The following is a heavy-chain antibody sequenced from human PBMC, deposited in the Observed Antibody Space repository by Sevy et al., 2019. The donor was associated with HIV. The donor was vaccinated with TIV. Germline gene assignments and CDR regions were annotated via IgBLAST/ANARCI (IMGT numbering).Heavy chain of an antibody. D-gene: IGHD3-22*01. CDR1: GFTFSSYA. Sequence: GGCLRLSCAASGFTFSSYAMHWVRQAPGKGLEWVAVISYDGSNKYYADAVKGRFTISRDNSKNTLYLQMNSLRAEDTAVYYCAILPADYYDSSRSHSGAFDIWGQGTMVTVSS. CDR3: AILPADYYDSSRSHSGAFDI. V-gene: IGHV3-30-3*01. J-gene: IGHJ3*02. CDR2: ISYDGSNK.